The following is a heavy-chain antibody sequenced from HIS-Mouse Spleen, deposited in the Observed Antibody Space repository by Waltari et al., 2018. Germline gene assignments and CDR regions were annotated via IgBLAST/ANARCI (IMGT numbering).Heavy chain of an antibody. CDR1: GGSITSSSYY. CDR2: IYYSGST. CDR3: AREIPYSSSWYDWYFDL. V-gene: IGHV4-39*07. J-gene: IGHJ2*01. D-gene: IGHD6-13*01. Sequence: QLQLQESGPGLVKPSETLSLTCTVSGGSITSSSYYLCWIRQPPVEGLEWIGSIYYSGSTYYNPSLKSRVTISVDTSKNQFSLKLSSVTAADTAVYYCAREIPYSSSWYDWYFDLWGRGTLVTVSS.